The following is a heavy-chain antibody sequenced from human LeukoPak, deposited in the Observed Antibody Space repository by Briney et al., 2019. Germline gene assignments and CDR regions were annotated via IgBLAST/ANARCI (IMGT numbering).Heavy chain of an antibody. D-gene: IGHD6-19*01. CDR3: ARGSPYSSGWFYDY. V-gene: IGHV3-66*01. CDR2: IYSGGST. J-gene: IGHJ4*02. CDR1: GFTFSSYS. Sequence: GGSLRLSCAASGFTFSSYSMSWVRQAPGKGLEWVSVIYSGGSTYYADSVKGRFTISRDNSKNTLYLQMNSLRAEDTAVYYCARGSPYSSGWFYDYWGQGTLVTVSS.